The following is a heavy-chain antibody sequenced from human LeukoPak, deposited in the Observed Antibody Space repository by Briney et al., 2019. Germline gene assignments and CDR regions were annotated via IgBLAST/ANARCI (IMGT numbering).Heavy chain of an antibody. J-gene: IGHJ4*02. CDR2: IGYDESKK. Sequence: GGSLRLSCEASGFTFNNFGMHWVRQAPGKGLEWVAFIGYDESKKYYAESVKGRFTISRDDSKNTLYLQMNSLRAEDTAVYYCARVLDYGSGGWGQGTLVTVSS. D-gene: IGHD3-10*01. CDR3: ARVLDYGSGG. CDR1: GFTFNNFG. V-gene: IGHV3-30*02.